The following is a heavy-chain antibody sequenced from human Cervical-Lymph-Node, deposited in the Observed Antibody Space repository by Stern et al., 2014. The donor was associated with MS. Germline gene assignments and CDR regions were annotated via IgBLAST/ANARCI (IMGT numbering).Heavy chain of an antibody. CDR2: IRSKANSYAT. V-gene: IGHV3-73*01. CDR3: CTSTAVTTNY. J-gene: IGHJ4*02. CDR1: GFTFSGSA. D-gene: IGHD4-17*01. Sequence: EDQLVESGGGLVQPGGSLKLSCAASGFTFSGSAMHWVRQASGKGLEWVGRIRSKANSYATAYAASEKGRINMASTDTNNTAQLQMNSLKPEDTAVYYCCTSTAVTTNYWGQGTLVTVSS.